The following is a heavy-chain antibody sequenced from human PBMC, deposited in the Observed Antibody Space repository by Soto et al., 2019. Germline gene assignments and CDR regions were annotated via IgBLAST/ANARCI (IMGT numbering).Heavy chain of an antibody. CDR1: GFTFTSYA. CDR3: VKDRYVDY. V-gene: IGHV3-64D*06. CDR2: ISSEGATT. Sequence: GGSLSLSCSVFGFTFTSYAMHWVRQAPGKGLEYIASISSEGATTYYADSVKCRFIISRDNSKNTLYLQMSSLRAEDTAVYYCVKDRYVDYWGQGILVTVSS. J-gene: IGHJ4*02.